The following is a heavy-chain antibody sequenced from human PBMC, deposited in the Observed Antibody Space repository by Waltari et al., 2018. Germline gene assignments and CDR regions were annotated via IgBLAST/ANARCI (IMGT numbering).Heavy chain of an antibody. CDR2: MNPNSGNT. V-gene: IGHV1-8*01. Sequence: QVQLVQSGAEVKKPGASVKVSCKASGYTFTSYDINWVRQATGQGLEWMGGMNPNSGNTGYAQKFQGRVTMTRNTSISTAYMELSSLRSEDTAVYYCARRRGRWGGNAFDIWGQGTMVTVSS. D-gene: IGHD3-16*01. CDR3: ARRRGRWGGNAFDI. CDR1: GYTFTSYD. J-gene: IGHJ3*02.